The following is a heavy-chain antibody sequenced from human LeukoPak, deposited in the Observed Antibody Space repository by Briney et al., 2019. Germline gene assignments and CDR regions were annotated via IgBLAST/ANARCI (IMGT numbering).Heavy chain of an antibody. V-gene: IGHV3-30-3*01. J-gene: IGHJ4*02. CDR3: ARGVAYSSSSYGGFDY. Sequence: GGSLRLSCAASGFTFSSYAMHWVRQAPGKGLEWVAVISYDGSNKYYADSVKGRFTISRDNSKNTLYLQMNSLRAEDTAVYYCARGVAYSSSSYGGFDYWGQGTLVTVSS. CDR2: ISYDGSNK. CDR1: GFTFSSYA. D-gene: IGHD6-6*01.